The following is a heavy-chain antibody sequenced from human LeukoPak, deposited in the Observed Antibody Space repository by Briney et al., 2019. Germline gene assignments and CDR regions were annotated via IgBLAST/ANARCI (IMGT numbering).Heavy chain of an antibody. CDR3: ARGDYYYDSSGYPPFDY. Sequence: PGGSLRLSCAASGFTFSSYEMNWVRQAPGKGLEWVSYISSFSSTIYYADSVMGRFTISRDNAKNSLYLQMNSLRAEDTAVYYCARGDYYYDSSGYPPFDYWGQGTLVTVSS. CDR2: ISSFSSTI. J-gene: IGHJ4*02. D-gene: IGHD3-22*01. CDR1: GFTFSSYE. V-gene: IGHV3-48*01.